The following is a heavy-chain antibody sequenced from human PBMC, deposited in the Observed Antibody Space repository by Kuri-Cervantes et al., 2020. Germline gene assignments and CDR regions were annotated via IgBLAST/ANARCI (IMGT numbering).Heavy chain of an antibody. D-gene: IGHD3-3*02. J-gene: IGHJ4*02. CDR2: INHDGSEK. V-gene: IGHV3-7*01. CDR3: TRENISLDY. CDR1: GFTFSSHW. Sequence: GGSLRLSCTASGFTFSSHWMTWVRQAPGKGLEWVANINHDGSEKYYVDSLKGRFTISRDNAKNSLFLHMNSLRPEDAALYYCTRENISLDYWGQGTLVTVSS.